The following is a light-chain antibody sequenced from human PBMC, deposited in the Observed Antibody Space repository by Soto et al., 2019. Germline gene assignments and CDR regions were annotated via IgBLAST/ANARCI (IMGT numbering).Light chain of an antibody. J-gene: IGKJ4*01. Sequence: EIVMTQSPDTLSVSPGERATLSCRASQNFDSNLAWYHQKPGQAPSLLIYRASARATGIPARFSGSGSGTEFTLTITTLHSEDFAVYFCQQFNNWPLTFGGGTRWIS. CDR3: QQFNNWPLT. CDR1: QNFDSN. V-gene: IGKV3-15*01. CDR2: RAS.